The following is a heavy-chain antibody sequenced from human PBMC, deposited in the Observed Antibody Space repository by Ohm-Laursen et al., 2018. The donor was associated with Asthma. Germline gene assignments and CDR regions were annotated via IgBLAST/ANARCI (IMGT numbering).Heavy chain of an antibody. J-gene: IGHJ4*02. V-gene: IGHV3-21*04. CDR3: AKDWGSSGKVLSNYFDY. Sequence: SLRLSCTASGSTFSRYSIHWVRQVPGKGLEWVASISTASTFIYYADSVRGRFTTSRDNAKNSVYLQMNSLRAEDTAVYYCAKDWGSSGKVLSNYFDYWGQGTLVTVSS. CDR1: GSTFSRYS. D-gene: IGHD3-16*01. CDR2: ISTASTFI.